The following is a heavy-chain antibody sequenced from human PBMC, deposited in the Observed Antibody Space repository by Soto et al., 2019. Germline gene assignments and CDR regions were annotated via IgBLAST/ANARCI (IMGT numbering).Heavy chain of an antibody. CDR1: GDSVSSNSAA. CDR2: TYYRSKWYH. Sequence: QLQLQQSGPGLVKPSQTLSLTCAISGDSVSSNSAAWTWIRQSPSRGLEWLGKTYYRSKWYHNYALSVKSRITINPETSKNHFSLQLNSVTPEDTAVYYCARASYSSRWYWYFDYWGQGTLVTVSS. V-gene: IGHV6-1*01. J-gene: IGHJ4*02. CDR3: ARASYSSRWYWYFDY. D-gene: IGHD6-13*01.